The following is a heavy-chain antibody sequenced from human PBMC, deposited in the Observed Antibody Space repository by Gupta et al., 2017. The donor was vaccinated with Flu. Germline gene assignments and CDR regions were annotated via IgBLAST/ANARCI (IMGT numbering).Heavy chain of an antibody. CDR2: IYSGGST. J-gene: IGHJ4*02. CDR1: GFTVSSNY. Sequence: EVQLVESGGGLVQPGGSLRLSCAASGFTVSSNYMSWVRQAPGKGLEWVSVIYSGGSTYYADSVKGRFTISRDNSKNTLYLQMNSLRAEDTAVYYCARVVTATLYFDYWGQGTLVTVSS. D-gene: IGHD2-21*02. CDR3: ARVVTATLYFDY. V-gene: IGHV3-66*02.